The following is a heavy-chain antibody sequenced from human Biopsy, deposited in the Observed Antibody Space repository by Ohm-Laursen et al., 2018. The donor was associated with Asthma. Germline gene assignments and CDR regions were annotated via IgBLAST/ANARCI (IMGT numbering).Heavy chain of an antibody. CDR2: IYSGGTS. CDR1: GFAVSRDY. V-gene: IGHV3-53*01. D-gene: IGHD3-22*01. CDR3: ARGDSSNWSHYYFDY. J-gene: IGHJ4*02. Sequence: SLRLSCTASGFAVSRDYMFWVRQAPGKGLEWVSVIYSGGTSHTADSVRGRFTITRDYSKNTLYLQMHSLRAEDTAVDYCARGDSSNWSHYYFDYWGQGTLVTVSS.